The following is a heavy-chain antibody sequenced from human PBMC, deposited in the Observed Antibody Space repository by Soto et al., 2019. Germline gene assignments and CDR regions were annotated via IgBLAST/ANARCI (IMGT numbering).Heavy chain of an antibody. D-gene: IGHD3-10*01. CDR3: ARLGVWCGGIDY. CDR2: INPKSGDT. J-gene: IGHJ4*02. Sequence: QVQLVPSGAEVKKPGASVKVSCKASEYTFTGYYLHWVRQAPGQGLEWMGWINPKSGDTNYAPRFQVRVTMTRDTSIRTSYMDLSRLRSGDTGVDYCARLGVWCGGIDYWGQGTLVPVSS. CDR1: EYTFTGYY. V-gene: IGHV1-2*02.